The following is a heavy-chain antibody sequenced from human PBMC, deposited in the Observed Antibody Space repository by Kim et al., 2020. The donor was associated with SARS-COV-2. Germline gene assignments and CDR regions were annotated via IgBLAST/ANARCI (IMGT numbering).Heavy chain of an antibody. V-gene: IGHV4-34*01. CDR3: ARGKQDIVGVVAVYYYYY. J-gene: IGHJ6*03. D-gene: IGHD2-15*01. CDR1: GGSFSGYY. Sequence: SETLSLTCAVYGGSFSGYYWSWIRQPQGKGLEWIGEINHSGSTNYNPSLKSRVTISVDTSKNQFSRKLSSVTAADTAGYYCARGKQDIVGVVAVYYYYY. CDR2: INHSGST.